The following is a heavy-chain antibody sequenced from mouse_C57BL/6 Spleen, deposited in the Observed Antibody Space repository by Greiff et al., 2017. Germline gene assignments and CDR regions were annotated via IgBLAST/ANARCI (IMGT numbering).Heavy chain of an antibody. CDR3: ARWDSNYAMYY. CDR2: IDPSDSYT. Sequence: QVQLQQPGAELVMPGASVKLSCKASGYTFTSYWMHWVKQRPGQGLEWIGEIDPSDSYTNYNQKFKGKSTLTVDKSSSTAYMQLSSLTSEDAAVYYCARWDSNYAMYYWGQVASVTVSS. J-gene: IGHJ4*01. CDR1: GYTFTSYW. D-gene: IGHD2-5*01. V-gene: IGHV1-69*01.